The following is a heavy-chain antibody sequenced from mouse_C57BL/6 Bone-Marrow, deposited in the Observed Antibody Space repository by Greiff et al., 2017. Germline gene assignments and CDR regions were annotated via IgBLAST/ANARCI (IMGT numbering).Heavy chain of an antibody. J-gene: IGHJ2*01. Sequence: VKLKQPGTELVKPGASVKLSCKASGYTFTSYWMHWVKQRPGQGLEWIGNINPSNGGTNYNEKFKSKATLTVDKSSSTAYMHLSSLTSEDSAVYYCAREGSSFYFDYWGQGTTLTGSS. CDR1: GYTFTSYW. CDR3: AREGSSFYFDY. V-gene: IGHV1-53*01. D-gene: IGHD1-1*01. CDR2: INPSNGGT.